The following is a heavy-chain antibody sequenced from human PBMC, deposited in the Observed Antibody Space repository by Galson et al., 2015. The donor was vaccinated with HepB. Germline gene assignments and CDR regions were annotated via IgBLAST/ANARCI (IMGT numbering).Heavy chain of an antibody. V-gene: IGHV3-33*01. J-gene: IGHJ4*02. CDR1: GFAFGNYG. CDR3: AREDATITVAALEY. D-gene: IGHD6-19*01. Sequence: SLRLSCAASGFAFGNYGMHWVRQAPGKGLEWMALLWKGGSNKHYADSLTGRFRISRDNTKHTLVLEADSLRAEDTAVYYCAREDATITVAALEYWGQGVLVTVSS. CDR2: LWKGGSNK.